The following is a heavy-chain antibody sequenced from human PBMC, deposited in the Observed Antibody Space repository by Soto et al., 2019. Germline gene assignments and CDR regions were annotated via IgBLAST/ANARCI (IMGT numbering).Heavy chain of an antibody. D-gene: IGHD4-17*01. V-gene: IGHV3-74*01. Sequence: EVQLVESGGGLVQPGGSLRLSCAASGFTFSSYWMHWVRQAPGKGLVWVSRINSDGSSTSYADSVKGRFTISRDNAKHTLYLQMNRLSAENTAAYYCARVTPLGYGEDYYYGTDVWGQGPTVTVSS. J-gene: IGHJ6*02. CDR3: ARVTPLGYGEDYYYGTDV. CDR1: GFTFSSYW. CDR2: INSDGSST.